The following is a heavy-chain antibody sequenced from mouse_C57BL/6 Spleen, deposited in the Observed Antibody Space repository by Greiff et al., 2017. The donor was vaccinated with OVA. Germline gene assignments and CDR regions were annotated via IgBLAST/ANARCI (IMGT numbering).Heavy chain of an antibody. CDR1: GYAFSSYW. Sequence: LQQSGASVKISCKASGYAFSSYWMNWVKQRPGKGLEWIGQIYPGDGDTNYNGKFKGKATLTADKSSSTAYMQLSSLTSEDSAVYFCARRGMGNYYAMDYWGQGTSVTVSS. CDR2: IYPGDGDT. J-gene: IGHJ4*01. CDR3: ARRGMGNYYAMDY. V-gene: IGHV1-80*01. D-gene: IGHD2-1*01.